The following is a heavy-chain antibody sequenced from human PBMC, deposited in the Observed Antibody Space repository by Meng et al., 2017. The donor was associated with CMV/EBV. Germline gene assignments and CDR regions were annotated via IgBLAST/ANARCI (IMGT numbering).Heavy chain of an antibody. CDR1: GGSFSGYY. D-gene: IGHD2-2*02. CDR3: ARVRVLPNRGTKLLYLNWFDP. V-gene: IGHV4-34*01. CDR2: INNSGRT. Sequence: GSLRLSCAVYGGSFSGYYWSWIRQPPGKGLEWIGEINNSGRTNYNPSLKSRVTISVDTSKNQFSLKLSSVTAADTAVYYCARVRVLPNRGTKLLYLNWFDPWGQGTLVTVSS. J-gene: IGHJ5*02.